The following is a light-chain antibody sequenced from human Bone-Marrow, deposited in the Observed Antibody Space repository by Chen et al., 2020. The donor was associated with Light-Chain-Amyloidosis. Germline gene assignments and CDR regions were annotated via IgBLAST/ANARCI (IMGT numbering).Light chain of an antibody. Sequence: QSVLTQPPSASGNPGQRVTLSGSGSNYNHGTDNVYWYQQLPGTAPQLLIYNAIQRPSGVPDRISGSKSGTSAFLAISGLRSEDEADYYCAAWDASLSVYLFGAGTKVTVL. CDR2: NAI. J-gene: IGLJ1*01. CDR1: NYNHGTDN. CDR3: AAWDASLSVYL. V-gene: IGLV1-47*01.